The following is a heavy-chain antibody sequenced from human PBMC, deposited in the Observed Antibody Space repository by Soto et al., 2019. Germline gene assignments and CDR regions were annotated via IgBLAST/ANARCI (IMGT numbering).Heavy chain of an antibody. CDR3: ATDGFYWDAFDI. J-gene: IGHJ3*02. V-gene: IGHV3-23*01. CDR1: GFTFSIYA. Sequence: EVQLLESGGGLVQPGGSLRLSCAASGFTFSIYAMSCVRQAPGKGLEWVSAISGSGGSTYYADSVKGRFIISRDNSKNPLYLQMNSLRAEDTAVYYCATDGFYWDAFDIWGQGTMVTVSS. CDR2: ISGSGGST. D-gene: IGHD3-3*01.